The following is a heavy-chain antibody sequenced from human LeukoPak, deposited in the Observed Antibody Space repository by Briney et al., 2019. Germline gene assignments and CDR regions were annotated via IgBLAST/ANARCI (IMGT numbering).Heavy chain of an antibody. CDR1: GFTVSSNY. CDR3: AGRPTGYSSGYIH. Sequence: PGGSLRLSCAASGFTVSSNYMSWVRQAPEKGLDWVSVISGSAHKILYADSVKGRFTISRDNSENIVYLQMNNLRVEDTAVYYCAGRPTGYSSGYIHWGQGTLVTVSS. V-gene: IGHV3-53*01. J-gene: IGHJ4*02. CDR2: ISGSAHKI. D-gene: IGHD5-18*01.